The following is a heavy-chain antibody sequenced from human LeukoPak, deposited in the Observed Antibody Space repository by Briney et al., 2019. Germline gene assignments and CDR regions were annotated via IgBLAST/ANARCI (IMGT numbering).Heavy chain of an antibody. CDR3: ARGEGAASFDY. CDR2: INWNGGST. D-gene: IGHD1-26*01. Sequence: PGGSLRLSCAASGFTFDDYGMSWVRHAPGKGLEWVSGINWNGGSTGYADSVKGRFTISRNNAKNSLYLQMNSLRAEDTALYYCARGEGAASFDYWGQGTLVTVSS. J-gene: IGHJ4*02. CDR1: GFTFDDYG. V-gene: IGHV3-20*04.